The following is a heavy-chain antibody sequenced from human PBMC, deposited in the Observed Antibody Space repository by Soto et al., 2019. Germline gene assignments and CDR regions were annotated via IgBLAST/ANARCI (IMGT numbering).Heavy chain of an antibody. CDR2: ISYDGSNK. Sequence: QVQLVESGGGVVQPGRSLRLSCAASGFTFSSYAMHWVRQAPGKGLEWVAVISYDGSNKYYADSVKGRFTISRDNSKNTLYLQMNSLRVEDTAVYYCARGQDIVLMSNWFDPWGQGTLVTVSS. D-gene: IGHD2-8*01. V-gene: IGHV3-30-3*01. J-gene: IGHJ5*02. CDR3: ARGQDIVLMSNWFDP. CDR1: GFTFSSYA.